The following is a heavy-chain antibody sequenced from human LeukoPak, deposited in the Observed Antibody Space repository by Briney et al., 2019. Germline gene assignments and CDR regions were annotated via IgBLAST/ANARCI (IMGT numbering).Heavy chain of an antibody. CDR3: ARDSGYYYFAY. CDR2: IYYSGTT. V-gene: IGHV4-59*01. J-gene: IGHJ4*02. CDR1: GGSISSYY. D-gene: IGHD3-22*01. Sequence: PSETLSLTCNVSGGSISSYYWSWMRQPPGKGLEWIGYIYYSGTTKYNPSLQSRVTISVDTTKNQFYLNLNSVTAADTAMYYCARDSGYYYFAYWGQGALVTVSS.